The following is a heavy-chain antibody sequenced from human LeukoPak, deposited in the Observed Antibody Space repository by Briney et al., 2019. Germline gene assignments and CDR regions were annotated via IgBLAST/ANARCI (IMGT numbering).Heavy chain of an antibody. CDR1: GYTFTSYA. CDR2: INPNSGGT. CDR3: ARGYYDSSDYEYFQH. Sequence: ASVKVSCKASGYTFTSYAMNWVRQAPGQGLEWMGWINPNSGGTNSAQKLQGRVTMTRDTSIITAYMELSRLSSDDTAVYFCARGYYDSSDYEYFQHWGQGTLVTVSS. D-gene: IGHD3-22*01. V-gene: IGHV1-2*02. J-gene: IGHJ1*01.